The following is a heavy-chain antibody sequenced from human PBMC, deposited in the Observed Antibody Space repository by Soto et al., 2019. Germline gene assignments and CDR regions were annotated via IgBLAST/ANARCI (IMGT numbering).Heavy chain of an antibody. CDR1: GFTFDDYA. J-gene: IGHJ4*02. CDR2: ISWNSGSI. V-gene: IGHV3-9*01. CDR3: AKDSERWLHEFDY. D-gene: IGHD5-12*01. Sequence: EVQLVESGGGLVQPGRSLRLSCAASGFTFDDYAMHWVRQAPGKGLEWVSGISWNSGSIGYADSVKGRFTISRDNAKNSLYLQMNSLRAEDTALYYGAKDSERWLHEFDYWGQGTLVTVSS.